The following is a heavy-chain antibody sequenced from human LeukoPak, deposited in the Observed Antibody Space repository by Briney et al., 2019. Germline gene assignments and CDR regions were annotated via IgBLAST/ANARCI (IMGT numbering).Heavy chain of an antibody. Sequence: SVKVSCKASGGTFSSYAISWVRQAPGQGLEWMGGIIPIFGTANYAQKLQGRVTMTTDTSTSTAYMELRSLRSDDTAVYYCAREGAYSWHLHYYGMDVWGQGTTVTVSS. J-gene: IGHJ6*02. CDR2: IIPIFGTA. CDR1: GGTFSSYA. CDR3: AREGAYSWHLHYYGMDV. D-gene: IGHD5-18*01. V-gene: IGHV1-69*05.